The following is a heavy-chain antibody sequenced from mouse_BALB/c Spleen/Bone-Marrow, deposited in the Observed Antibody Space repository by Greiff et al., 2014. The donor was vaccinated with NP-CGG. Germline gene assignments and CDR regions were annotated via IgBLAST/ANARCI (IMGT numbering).Heavy chain of an antibody. CDR2: IDPANGNT. J-gene: IGHJ3*01. Sequence: EVKLVESGAELVKPGASVKLSCTASGFNIKDTYMHWVKQRPEQGLERIGRIDPANGNTKYDPKFQGKATITADTSSNTAYLQLSSLTSEDTAVYYCASYYYGSSSFAYWGQGTLVTVSA. D-gene: IGHD1-1*01. V-gene: IGHV14-3*02. CDR1: GFNIKDTY. CDR3: ASYYYGSSSFAY.